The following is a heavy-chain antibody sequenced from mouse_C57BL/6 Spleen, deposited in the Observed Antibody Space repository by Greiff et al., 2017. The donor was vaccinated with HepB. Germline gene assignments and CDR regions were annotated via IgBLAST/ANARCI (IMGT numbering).Heavy chain of an antibody. CDR1: GFTFSDAW. D-gene: IGHD2-3*01. V-gene: IGHV6-6*01. CDR2: IRNKANNHAT. Sequence: EVHLVESGGGLVQPGGSMKLSCAASGFTFSDAWMDWVRQSPEKGLEWVAEIRNKANNHATYYAESVKGRFTISRDDSKSSVYLQMNSLRAEDTGIYYCTRRGFGYYAYFDYWGQGTTLTVSS. J-gene: IGHJ2*01. CDR3: TRRGFGYYAYFDY.